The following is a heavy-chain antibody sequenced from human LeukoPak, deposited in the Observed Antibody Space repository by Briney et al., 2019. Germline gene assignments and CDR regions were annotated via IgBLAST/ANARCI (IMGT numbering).Heavy chain of an antibody. CDR2: IKEDGSEK. CDR3: ARNRGWQQFDY. Sequence: PGGSLRLSCAASGFTFNRDWTAWVRQAPGKGLEWVANIKEDGSEKNYVDSVKGRFTISRDNAENSVYLQMNDLRAEDTAVYYCARNRGWQQFDYWGQGTLVTVSS. V-gene: IGHV3-7*01. D-gene: IGHD5-24*01. CDR1: GFTFNRDW. J-gene: IGHJ4*02.